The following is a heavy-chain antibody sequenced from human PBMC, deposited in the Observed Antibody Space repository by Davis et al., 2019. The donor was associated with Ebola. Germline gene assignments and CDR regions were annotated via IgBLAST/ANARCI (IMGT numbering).Heavy chain of an antibody. CDR1: GASISSYY. V-gene: IGHV4-59*12. CDR3: ARGQSGSDYSLWQY. J-gene: IGHJ4*02. D-gene: IGHD3-10*01. CDR2: VYYSGST. Sequence: SETLSLTCTVSGASISSYYWSWIRQPPGKGLEWIGLVYYSGSTNYNPSLKSRVIISVDTSKKQISLNLTSVTAADTAVYYCARGQSGSDYSLWQYWGQGTLVTVSS.